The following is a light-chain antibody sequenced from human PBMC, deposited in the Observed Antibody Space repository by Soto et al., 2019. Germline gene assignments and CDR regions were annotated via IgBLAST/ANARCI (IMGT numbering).Light chain of an antibody. Sequence: SALTQPASVSGSPGQSITISCTGTSSDVGNYKYVSWYQQHPGKAPKLMIYEVSNRPSGVSNRFSGSKSGNTASLTISGLQAEDDTDYYCFSYTSSGTYVFGTGTKV. J-gene: IGLJ1*01. CDR3: FSYTSSGTYV. V-gene: IGLV2-14*01. CDR2: EVS. CDR1: SSDVGNYKY.